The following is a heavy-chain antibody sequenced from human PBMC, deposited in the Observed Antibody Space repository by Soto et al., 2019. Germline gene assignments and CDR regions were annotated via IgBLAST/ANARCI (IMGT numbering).Heavy chain of an antibody. V-gene: IGHV4-30-4*01. CDR2: IYYSGRT. D-gene: IGHD6-6*01. Sequence: PSETLSLTCTVSGGSINSDAYYWSWIRQPPGKGLERIGHIYYSGRTYYNPSLESRLTISLDTSKNQFSLRLSSVTASDTAVYYCARDRSNSPDYFDYWGRGTLVTVSS. CDR1: GGSINSDAYY. J-gene: IGHJ4*02. CDR3: ARDRSNSPDYFDY.